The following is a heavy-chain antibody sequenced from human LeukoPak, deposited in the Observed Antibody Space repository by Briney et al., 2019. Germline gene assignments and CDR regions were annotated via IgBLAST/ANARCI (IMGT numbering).Heavy chain of an antibody. V-gene: IGHV4-59*01. Sequence: SETLSLTCTVSGGSISSYYWSWIRQPPGKGLEWIGYIYYSGSTNYNPSPKSRVTISVDTSKNQFSLKLSSVTAADTAVYYCAREWAAPYCSGGSCYSHYYGMDVWGQGTTVTVSS. CDR3: AREWAAPYCSGGSCYSHYYGMDV. J-gene: IGHJ6*02. D-gene: IGHD2-15*01. CDR2: IYYSGST. CDR1: GGSISSYY.